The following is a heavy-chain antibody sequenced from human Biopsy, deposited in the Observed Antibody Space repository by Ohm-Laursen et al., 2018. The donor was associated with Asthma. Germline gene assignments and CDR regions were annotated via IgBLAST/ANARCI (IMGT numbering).Heavy chain of an antibody. CDR1: GFTFSSYG. CDR2: ISYDGSNK. CDR3: ASQSSGPDFWSGYYYFDY. V-gene: IGHV3-30*03. J-gene: IGHJ4*02. D-gene: IGHD3-3*01. Sequence: SLRLSCTAAGFTFSSYGMHWVRQAPGKGLEWVAVISYDGSNKYYADSVKGRFTISRDNSKNTLYLQMNSLRAEDTAVYYCASQSSGPDFWSGYYYFDYWGQGTLVTVSS.